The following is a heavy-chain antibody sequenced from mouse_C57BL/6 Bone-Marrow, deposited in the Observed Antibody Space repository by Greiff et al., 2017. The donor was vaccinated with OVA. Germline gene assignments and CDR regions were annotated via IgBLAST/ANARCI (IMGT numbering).Heavy chain of an antibody. J-gene: IGHJ3*01. D-gene: IGHD1-1*01. V-gene: IGHV14-4*01. CDR2: IDPENGDT. Sequence: EVQLQQSGAELVRPGASVKLSCTASGFNIKDDYMHWVKQRPEQGLEWIGWIDPENGDTEYASKFQGKATITADTSSNTAYLQLSSLTSEDTAVNYCTSYGGFAYWGQGTLVTVSA. CDR1: GFNIKDDY. CDR3: TSYGGFAY.